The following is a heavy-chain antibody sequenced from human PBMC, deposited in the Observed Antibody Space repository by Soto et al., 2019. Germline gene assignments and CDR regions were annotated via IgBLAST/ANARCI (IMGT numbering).Heavy chain of an antibody. J-gene: IGHJ4*02. CDR3: ARDPSYATSGGYFDY. D-gene: IGHD3-22*01. CDR2: ISYGGST. V-gene: IGHV4-31*03. CDR1: CGSISSGAYY. Sequence: SETLSLTCTVSCGSISSGAYYWSWIRQHPEEGLEWIGYISYGGSTYYNPSLKSRVTISADKSNNQSSLKLTSLTAADTAVYYCARDPSYATSGGYFDYWGQGTLVTVSS.